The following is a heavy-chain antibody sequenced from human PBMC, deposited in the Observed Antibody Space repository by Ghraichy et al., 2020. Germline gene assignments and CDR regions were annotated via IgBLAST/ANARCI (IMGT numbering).Heavy chain of an antibody. CDR1: GYTFTSYD. J-gene: IGHJ4*02. Sequence: ASVKVSCKTSGYTFTSYDIYWVRQATGQGLEWMGGMNPNNGNTAYAQNLQGRVIMTRDISISTAYMELSSLKSEDTAVYYCARGSGHGFWSGYSGAYWGQGSLVTVSS. D-gene: IGHD3-3*01. V-gene: IGHV1-8*01. CDR3: ARGSGHGFWSGYSGAY. CDR2: MNPNNGNT.